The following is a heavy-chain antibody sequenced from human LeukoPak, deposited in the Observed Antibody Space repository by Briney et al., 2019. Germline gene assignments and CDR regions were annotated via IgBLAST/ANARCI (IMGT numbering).Heavy chain of an antibody. CDR3: ARDTAVGVTGTRYFDY. V-gene: IGHV1-8*01. CDR2: MNPNSGNT. J-gene: IGHJ4*02. CDR1: GYTFTSYD. Sequence: ASVKVSCKASGYTFTSYDINWVRQATGQGLEWMGWMNPNSGNTGYAQKFQGRVTMTTDTSTSTAYMELRSLRSDDTAVYYCARDTAVGVTGTRYFDYWGQGTLVTVSS. D-gene: IGHD1-7*01.